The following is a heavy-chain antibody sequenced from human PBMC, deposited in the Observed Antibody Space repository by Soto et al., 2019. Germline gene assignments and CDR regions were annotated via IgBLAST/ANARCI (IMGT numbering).Heavy chain of an antibody. V-gene: IGHV6-1*01. CDR3: ARDRDSGSYSHYYYYYYGMDV. CDR1: GDSASSNSAA. CDR2: TYYRSKWYN. J-gene: IGHJ6*02. D-gene: IGHD1-26*01. Sequence: SQTLSLTCAISGDSASSNSAAWNWIRQSPSRGLEWLGRTYYRSKWYNDYAVSVKSRITINPDTSKNQFSLQLNSVTPEDTAVYYCARDRDSGSYSHYYYYYYGMDVWGQGTTVTVSS.